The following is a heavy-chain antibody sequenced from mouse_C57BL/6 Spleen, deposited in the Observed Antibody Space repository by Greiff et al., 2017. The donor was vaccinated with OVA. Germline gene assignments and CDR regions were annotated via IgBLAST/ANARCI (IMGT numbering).Heavy chain of an antibody. Sequence: EVKLVASGGGLVKPGGSLKLSCAASGFTFSDYGMHWVRQAPEKGLEWVAYISSGSSTIYYADTVKGRFTISRDNAKNTLFLQMTSLRSEETAMYYCARDYSNYVRYFDVWGTGTTVTVSS. CDR2: ISSGSSTI. CDR3: ARDYSNYVRYFDV. D-gene: IGHD2-5*01. V-gene: IGHV5-17*01. J-gene: IGHJ1*03. CDR1: GFTFSDYG.